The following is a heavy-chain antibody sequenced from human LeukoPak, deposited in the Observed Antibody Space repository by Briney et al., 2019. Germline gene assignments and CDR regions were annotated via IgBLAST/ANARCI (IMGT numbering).Heavy chain of an antibody. CDR3: ARDYTS. J-gene: IGHJ3*01. Sequence: SETLSLTCPVYARSFSGLYWSWIRHLPRKGLESIGEITHSGSTNYYSSLKSRVTISVDTSKNQPSLKLSSVTAADTAVYFCARDYTSWGQGTMVTVSS. CDR1: ARSFSGLY. V-gene: IGHV4-34*01. D-gene: IGHD4-11*01. CDR2: ITHSGST.